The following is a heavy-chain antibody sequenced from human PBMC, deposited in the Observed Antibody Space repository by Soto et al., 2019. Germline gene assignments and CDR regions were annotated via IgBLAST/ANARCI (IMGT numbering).Heavy chain of an antibody. J-gene: IGHJ6*02. CDR1: GFTFSSYG. CDR3: AKAERRXXXXXXXXXXXMXV. V-gene: IGHV3-30*18. Sequence: QVQLVESGGGVVQPGRSLRLSCAASGFTFSSYGMHWVRQAPGKGLEWVAVISYDGSNKYYADSVKGRFTISRDNSKNTLYLQMNSLRAEDTAVYYCAKAERRXXXXXXXXXXXMXVWGQGTTVTVSS. CDR2: ISYDGSNK.